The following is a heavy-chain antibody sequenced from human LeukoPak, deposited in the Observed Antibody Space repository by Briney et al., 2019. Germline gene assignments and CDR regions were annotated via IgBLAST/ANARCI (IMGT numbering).Heavy chain of an antibody. CDR2: IYYSGST. Sequence: SETLSLTCTVSGGSISSSYGSWIRQPPGKGLEWIGYIYYSGSTNYNPSLKSRVTISVDTSKNQFSLKLSSVTAADTAVYYCGGSTAYYPFSYYYYMDVWGKGTTVTVSS. D-gene: IGHD3-22*01. CDR1: GGSISSSY. CDR3: GGSTAYYPFSYYYYMDV. V-gene: IGHV4-59*08. J-gene: IGHJ6*03.